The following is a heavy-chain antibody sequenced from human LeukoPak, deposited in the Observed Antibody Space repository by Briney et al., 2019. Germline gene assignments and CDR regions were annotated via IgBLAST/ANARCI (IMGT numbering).Heavy chain of an antibody. Sequence: SETLSLTCTVSGGSISSSSYYWAWIRQPPGKGLEWIGSNSGSTYYNPSLQSRVTISIDTSKNQFSLKLRFVTAADTAVYYCAEGPGPLNPGWFDPWGQGTLVTVSS. CDR2: NSGST. CDR3: AEGPGPLNPGWFDP. V-gene: IGHV4-39*07. J-gene: IGHJ5*02. CDR1: GGSISSSSYY.